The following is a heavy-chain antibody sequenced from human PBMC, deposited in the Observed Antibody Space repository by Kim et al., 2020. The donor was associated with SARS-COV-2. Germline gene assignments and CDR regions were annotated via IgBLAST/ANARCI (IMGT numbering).Heavy chain of an antibody. CDR3: TRVNPIAGGWYDAFDI. CDR2: IRINPNSYAT. D-gene: IGHD6-19*01. CDR1: GFTFSGST. V-gene: IGHV3-73*01. J-gene: IGHJ3*02. Sequence: GGSLRLSCAASGFTFSGSTIHWVRLSSWKVLACFFRIRINPNSYATAYAASVKNRFTISRDDSKNTAYLQMNSLKTEDTAVYYCTRVNPIAGGWYDAFDIWGQGTMVTVSS.